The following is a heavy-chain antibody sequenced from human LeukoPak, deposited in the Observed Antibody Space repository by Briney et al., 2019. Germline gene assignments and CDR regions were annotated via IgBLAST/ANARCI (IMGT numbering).Heavy chain of an antibody. V-gene: IGHV3-66*02. CDR3: ASPPYYYDSSGYGQPHY. CDR2: IYSGGST. J-gene: IGHJ4*02. Sequence: GGSLRLSCVASGFTVSSNYMSWVRQAPGKGLEWVSVIYSGGSTYYADSVKGRFTISRDNSKNTLYLQMNSLRAEDTAVYYCASPPYYYDSSGYGQPHYWSQGTLVTVSS. D-gene: IGHD3-22*01. CDR1: GFTVSSNY.